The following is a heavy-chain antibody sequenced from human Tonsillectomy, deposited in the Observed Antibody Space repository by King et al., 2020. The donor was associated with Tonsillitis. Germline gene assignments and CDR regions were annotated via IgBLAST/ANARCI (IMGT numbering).Heavy chain of an antibody. J-gene: IGHJ4*02. CDR3: ARERPHSFWSGYSPYFDY. CDR1: GGSISSGDYY. Sequence: QLQESGPGLVKPSQTLSLTCTVSGGSISSGDYYWSWIRQPPGKGLEWIGYIYYSGSTYYNPSLKSRVTISVNTSKNQFSLKLSSVTAAVTSVYYCARERPHSFWSGYSPYFDYWGQGTLVTVSS. D-gene: IGHD3-3*01. CDR2: IYYSGST. V-gene: IGHV4-30-4*01.